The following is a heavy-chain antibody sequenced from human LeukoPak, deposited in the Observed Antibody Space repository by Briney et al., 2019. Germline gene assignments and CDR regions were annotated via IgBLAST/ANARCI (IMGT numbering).Heavy chain of an antibody. CDR2: INPNSGGT. J-gene: IGHJ5*02. Sequence: ASVKVSCKASGYTFTGYYMHWVRQAPGQGLEWMGWINPNSGGTNYAQKFQGRVTMTRDTSISTAYMELSRLRSDDTAVYYCARVGCSSTSCYELLSHWFDPWGQGTLVTVSS. CDR3: ARVGCSSTSCYELLSHWFDP. D-gene: IGHD2-2*01. CDR1: GYTFTGYY. V-gene: IGHV1-2*02.